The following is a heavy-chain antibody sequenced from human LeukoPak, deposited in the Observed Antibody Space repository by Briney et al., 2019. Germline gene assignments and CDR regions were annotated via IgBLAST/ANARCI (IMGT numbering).Heavy chain of an antibody. J-gene: IGHJ4*02. V-gene: IGHV1-69*05. CDR2: IIPIFGTA. Sequence: SVKVSCKASGGTFSSYAISWVRQAPGQGLEWMGRIIPIFGTANYAQKFQGRVTITTDESTSTTYMELSSLRSEDTAVYYCARGGTRDGYDFDYWGQGTLVTVSS. CDR3: ARGGTRDGYDFDY. CDR1: GGTFSSYA. D-gene: IGHD5-24*01.